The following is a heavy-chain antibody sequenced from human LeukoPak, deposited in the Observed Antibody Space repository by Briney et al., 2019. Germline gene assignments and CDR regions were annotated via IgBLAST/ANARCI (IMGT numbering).Heavy chain of an antibody. CDR2: ISSSSSYI. D-gene: IGHD3-10*01. J-gene: IGHJ4*02. CDR1: GFTFSSYS. V-gene: IGHV3-21*01. Sequence: SGGSLRLSCAASGFTFSSYSMNWVRQAPGKGLEWVSSISSSSSYIYYADSVKGRFTISRDNAKNSLYLQMNSLTAEDTAVYYCARMGKVRGVIHFDYWGQGTLVTVSS. CDR3: ARMGKVRGVIHFDY.